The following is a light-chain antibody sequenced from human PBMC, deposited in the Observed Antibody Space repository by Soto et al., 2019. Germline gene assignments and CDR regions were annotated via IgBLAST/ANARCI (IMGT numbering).Light chain of an antibody. Sequence: QSVLTQPASVSGSPRQSITISCTRTSSEVGGYNYVSWYQHHPGKAPKLIIDEVSNRPPGASSRFSGSKSGNTASLTISGMQAEDEADYHCSSFTSSSTAVFGGGTQLTVL. V-gene: IGLV2-14*01. CDR1: SSEVGGYNY. CDR3: SSFTSSSTAV. CDR2: EVS. J-gene: IGLJ7*01.